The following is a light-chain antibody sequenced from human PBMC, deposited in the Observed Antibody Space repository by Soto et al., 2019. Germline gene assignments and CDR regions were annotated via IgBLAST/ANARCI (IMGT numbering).Light chain of an antibody. CDR3: NSYSRGTTLRV. V-gene: IGLV2-14*01. CDR1: SNDVGGYNY. J-gene: IGLJ1*01. CDR2: EVS. Sequence: QSALTQPASVSGSPGQSITISCAGTSNDVGGYNYVSWYQQHPGKAPKLLIYEVSHRPSGVSHRFSGSKSGDTASLTIAGLQAGDEADYYCNSYSRGTTLRVFGTGTKVTVL.